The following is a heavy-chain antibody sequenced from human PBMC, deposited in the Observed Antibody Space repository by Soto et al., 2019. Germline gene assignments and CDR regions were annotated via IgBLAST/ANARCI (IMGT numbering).Heavy chain of an antibody. CDR3: AVYYYDSSNYYYYGMAF. D-gene: IGHD3-22*01. CDR1: GGTFSSYA. CDR2: IIPIFGTA. V-gene: IGHV1-69*13. Sequence: SVKVSCKASGGTFSSYAISWVRQAPGQGLEWMGGIIPIFGTANYAQKFQGRVTITADESTSTAYMELSSLRSEDTAVYYCAVYYYDSSNYYYYGMAFWGQGSSVTVSS. J-gene: IGHJ6*02.